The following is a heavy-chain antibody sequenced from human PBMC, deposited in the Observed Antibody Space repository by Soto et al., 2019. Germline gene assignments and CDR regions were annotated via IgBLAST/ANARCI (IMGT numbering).Heavy chain of an antibody. CDR3: ARSDSSGYYLAFYN. Sequence: RGESLKISCYGSGYTFSTYWIAWVRQMPGKGLEWMGIIYPGDSDTRYSPSFQGQVTISADKSISTAYLQWTNLKASDTAMYYCARSDSSGYYLAFYNWGQGTLVTVSS. V-gene: IGHV5-51*01. D-gene: IGHD3-22*01. CDR1: GYTFSTYW. J-gene: IGHJ4*02. CDR2: IYPGDSDT.